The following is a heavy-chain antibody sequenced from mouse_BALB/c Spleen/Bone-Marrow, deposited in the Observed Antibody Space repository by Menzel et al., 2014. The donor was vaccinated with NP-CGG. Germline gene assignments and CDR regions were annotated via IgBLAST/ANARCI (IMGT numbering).Heavy chain of an antibody. V-gene: IGHV4-1*02. J-gene: IGHJ2*01. Sequence: EVHLVESGGGLVQPGGSLKLSCAASGFDFSRYWMSWVRQAPGKGLEWIGEINPGSSTINYTPSLKDKFIISRDNAKNTLYLQMSKVRSEDTALYYYARQGYYGKGDYWGQGTTLTVSS. D-gene: IGHD2-1*01. CDR1: GFDFSRYW. CDR3: ARQGYYGKGDY. CDR2: INPGSSTI.